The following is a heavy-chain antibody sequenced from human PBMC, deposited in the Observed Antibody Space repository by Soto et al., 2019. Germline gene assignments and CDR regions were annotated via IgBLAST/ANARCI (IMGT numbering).Heavy chain of an antibody. D-gene: IGHD4-17*01. CDR3: ARDLRDGDYDFY. Sequence: QVQLVQSGAEVKKPGYSVKVSCKASGGTFSSYTISWVRQAPGQGLEWMGRIIPILGIANYAQKFQGRVTITADKSTSTAYMELSSLRSEDTAVYYCARDLRDGDYDFYWGQGTLVTVSS. CDR2: IIPILGIA. CDR1: GGTFSSYT. J-gene: IGHJ4*02. V-gene: IGHV1-69*08.